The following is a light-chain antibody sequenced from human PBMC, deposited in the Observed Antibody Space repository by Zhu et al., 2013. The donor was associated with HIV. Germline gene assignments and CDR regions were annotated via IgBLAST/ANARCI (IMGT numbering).Light chain of an antibody. CDR1: EDIVTF. Sequence: AIRMTQSPSSLSASTGDRVTLTCRASEDIVTFLAWYQQKPGKAPKLLVHSSSILQSGVPSRFSGGGSGTNFTLTINCLQSEDFATYYCQQSYTYPFTFGPGTTVDV. CDR2: SSS. V-gene: IGKV1-8*01. CDR3: QQSYTYPFT. J-gene: IGKJ3*01.